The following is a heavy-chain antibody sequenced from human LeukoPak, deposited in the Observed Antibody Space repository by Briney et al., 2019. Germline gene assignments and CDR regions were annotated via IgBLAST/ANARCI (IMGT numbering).Heavy chain of an antibody. CDR2: ITPNSGGT. CDR3: ACIFARGFDESSTGFDH. CDR1: GYTFTDYY. J-gene: IGHJ5*02. Sequence: GASVKVSCKASGYTFTDYYIHWVRQAPGQGLEWMGWITPNSGGTNYPQKFQGWVTMTRDTSISTAYMELSRLRSDDTAVYYCACIFARGFDESSTGFDHWGQGILVTVSS. D-gene: IGHD3-10*01. V-gene: IGHV1-2*04.